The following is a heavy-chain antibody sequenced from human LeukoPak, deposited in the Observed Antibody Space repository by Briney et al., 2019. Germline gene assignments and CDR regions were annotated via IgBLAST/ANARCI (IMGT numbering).Heavy chain of an antibody. V-gene: IGHV3-7*01. Sequence: GGSLRLSCAASGLSFSNYWMSWVRQAPGKGLEWVANIKEDGSEKYYVDSVKGRFTISRDNARNSLYLQMNSLRAEDTAVYYCASGRQLGYWGQGTLVTVSS. CDR3: ASGRQLGY. CDR2: IKEDGSEK. D-gene: IGHD6-13*01. CDR1: GLSFSNYW. J-gene: IGHJ4*02.